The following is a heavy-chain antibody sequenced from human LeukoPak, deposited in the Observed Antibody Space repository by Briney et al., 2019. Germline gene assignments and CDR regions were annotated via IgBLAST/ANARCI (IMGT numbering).Heavy chain of an antibody. CDR1: GGSISSYY. V-gene: IGHV4-59*01. CDR3: ARDELGIGYFDY. Sequence: PSETLSLTCTVSGGSISSYYWSWIRQPPGKGLEWIGYIYYSGSTNYNPSLKSRVTISVDTSKNQFSLKLSSVTAADTAVYYYARDELGIGYFDYWGQGTLVTVSS. J-gene: IGHJ4*02. D-gene: IGHD7-27*01. CDR2: IYYSGST.